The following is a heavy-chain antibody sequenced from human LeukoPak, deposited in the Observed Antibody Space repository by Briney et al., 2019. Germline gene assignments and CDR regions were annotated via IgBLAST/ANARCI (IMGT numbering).Heavy chain of an antibody. CDR1: AYTFTSYG. V-gene: IGHV1-18*04. CDR2: ISAYNGNR. CDR3: ARVFRGGAFDI. D-gene: IGHD3-10*01. Sequence: ASVKVSCKASAYTFTSYGISWVRQAPGQGLEWMGWISAYNGNRNFAEKLQGRVTMTTDTSTSTAYMELRSLRFDDTGVYYCARVFRGGAFDIWGQGTMVTVSS. J-gene: IGHJ3*02.